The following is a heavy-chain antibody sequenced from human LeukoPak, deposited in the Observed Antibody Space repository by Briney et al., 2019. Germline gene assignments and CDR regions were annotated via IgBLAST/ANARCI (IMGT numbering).Heavy chain of an antibody. Sequence: KTSETLSLTCTVSGGSISSYYWSWIRQPPGKGLEWIGYIYYSGSTNYNPSLKSRVTISVDTSKNQFSLKLSSVTAADTAVYYCARVKQVGYYYYYMDVWGKGPRSPSP. V-gene: IGHV4-59*01. CDR3: ARVKQVGYYYYYMDV. CDR2: IYYSGST. J-gene: IGHJ6*03. CDR1: GGSISSYY. D-gene: IGHD6-6*01.